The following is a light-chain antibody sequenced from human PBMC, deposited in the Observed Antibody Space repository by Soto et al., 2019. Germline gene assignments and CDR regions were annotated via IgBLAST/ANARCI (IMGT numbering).Light chain of an antibody. Sequence: DIQMTQSPSSLSASVGDRVTISCQASQDINFYLNWYQQKPGKAPKLLIYDASILETGVPSRFSGSGSGTDFAFTISSLQPEDCATYYCEQYESVPFTFGLGTKVEIK. CDR2: DAS. V-gene: IGKV1-33*01. CDR1: QDINFY. CDR3: EQYESVPFT. J-gene: IGKJ3*01.